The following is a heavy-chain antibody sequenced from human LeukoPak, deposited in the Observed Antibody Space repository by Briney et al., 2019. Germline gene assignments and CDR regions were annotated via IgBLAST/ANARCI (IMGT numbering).Heavy chain of an antibody. V-gene: IGHV4-38-2*02. CDR2: IYHSGST. J-gene: IGHJ5*02. CDR1: GYSISSGYY. Sequence: SETLSLTCTVSGYSISSGYYWGWIRQPPGKGLEWIGSIYHSGSTYYNPSLKSRGTISVDTSKNQFSLKLSSVTAADTAVYYCARDVDLGAGPWGQGTLVTVSS. D-gene: IGHD1-26*01. CDR3: ARDVDLGAGP.